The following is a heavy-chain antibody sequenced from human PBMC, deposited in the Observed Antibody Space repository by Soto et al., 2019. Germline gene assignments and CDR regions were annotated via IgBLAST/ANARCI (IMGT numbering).Heavy chain of an antibody. CDR2: IRNKAYGYAT. D-gene: IGHD3-22*01. CDR1: GFTFNIAA. CDR3: AHRRSTYYYDSTFDP. V-gene: IGHV3-73*01. Sequence: GGSLRLSCAASGFTFNIAAIHWVRQASGKGLEWVGLIRNKAYGYATAYAASVRGRITVSRDDSKSMAFLEMNSLKTEDTATYYCAHRRSTYYYDSTFDPWGQGTLVTVSS. J-gene: IGHJ5*02.